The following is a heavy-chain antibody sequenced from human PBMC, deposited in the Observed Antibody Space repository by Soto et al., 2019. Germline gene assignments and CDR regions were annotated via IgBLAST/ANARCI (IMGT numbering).Heavy chain of an antibody. Sequence: QVQLVQSGAEVKKPGASVKVSCKASGYTFTTHGISWVRQVPGQGLEWMGWVRGDNGHTNYAQSLQGRVTMTTDTSTNRVYMELRSLRSDDTAVYYCARDIGYCRSGTCYREWFDPWGQGTLVTVSS. J-gene: IGHJ5*02. CDR2: VRGDNGHT. CDR3: ARDIGYCRSGTCYREWFDP. V-gene: IGHV1-18*01. CDR1: GYTFTTHG. D-gene: IGHD2-15*01.